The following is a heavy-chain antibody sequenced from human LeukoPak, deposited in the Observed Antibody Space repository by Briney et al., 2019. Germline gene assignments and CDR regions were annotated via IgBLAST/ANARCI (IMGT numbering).Heavy chain of an antibody. CDR1: GFTFSSYW. CDR2: INSDGSST. CDR3: VESSSWYGLDY. D-gene: IGHD6-13*01. J-gene: IGHJ4*02. Sequence: PGGSLRLSCAASGFTFSSYWMHWVRQAPGKGLVWVSRINSDGSSTSYADSVKGRFTISRDNAKNTLYLQMNSLRAEDTAVYYCVESSSWYGLDYWGQGTLVTVSS. V-gene: IGHV3-74*01.